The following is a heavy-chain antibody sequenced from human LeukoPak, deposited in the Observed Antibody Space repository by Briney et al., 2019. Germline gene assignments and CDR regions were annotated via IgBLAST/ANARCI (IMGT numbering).Heavy chain of an antibody. V-gene: IGHV3-74*01. CDR3: ARDRLGEYDSSGYYDN. Sequence: GGSLRLSCAASGFTFSTYWMHWVRQAPGKGLVWVSRIKSDGSTNYADSVKGRFTISRDNAKNSVYLQMNSLRAEDTAVYYCARDRLGEYDSSGYYDNWGQGTRVTVSS. D-gene: IGHD3-22*01. CDR2: IKSDGST. CDR1: GFTFSTYW. J-gene: IGHJ4*02.